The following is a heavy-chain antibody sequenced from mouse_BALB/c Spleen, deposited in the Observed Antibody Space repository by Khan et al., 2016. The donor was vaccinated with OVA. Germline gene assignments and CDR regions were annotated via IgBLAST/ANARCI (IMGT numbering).Heavy chain of an antibody. D-gene: IGHD1-1*01. CDR3: ARSRYYYGSNLYAMDY. Sequence: DLVKPGASVKLSCKAPGYIFTSYWINWIKQRPGQGLEWIGRVAPGSGITYYNEMFKGKATLTVDTSSSTAYIQLSSLSSEDSAVYFGARSRYYYGSNLYAMDYWGQGTSVTVSS. J-gene: IGHJ4*01. V-gene: IGHV1S41*01. CDR2: VAPGSGIT. CDR1: GYIFTSYW.